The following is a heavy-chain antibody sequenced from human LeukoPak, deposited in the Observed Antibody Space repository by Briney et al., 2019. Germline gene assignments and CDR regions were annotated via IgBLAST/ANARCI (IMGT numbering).Heavy chain of an antibody. V-gene: IGHV4-39*07. CDR3: ARDGDGSGSYHH. CDR2: IYYSGST. D-gene: IGHD3-10*01. J-gene: IGHJ4*02. CDR1: GGSISSSSYY. Sequence: SETLSLTCTVSGGSISSSSYYWGWIRQPPGKGLEWIGSIYYSGSTYYNPSLKSRVTISVDTSKNQFSLKLSSVTAADTAVYYCARDGDGSGSYHHRGQGTLVTVSS.